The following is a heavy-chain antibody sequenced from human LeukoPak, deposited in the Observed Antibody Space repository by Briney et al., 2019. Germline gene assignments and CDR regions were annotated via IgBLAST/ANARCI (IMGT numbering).Heavy chain of an antibody. D-gene: IGHD6-19*01. Sequence: SETLSLTCTVSGGSISSRSYYWGWIRQPPGKGLEWIGSIYYSGSTYYNPSLKSRVTISVDTSKNQFSLKLSSVTAADTAVYYCARESYSSGVFDYWGQGTLVTVSS. J-gene: IGHJ4*02. CDR1: GGSISSRSYY. CDR2: IYYSGST. CDR3: ARESYSSGVFDY. V-gene: IGHV4-39*07.